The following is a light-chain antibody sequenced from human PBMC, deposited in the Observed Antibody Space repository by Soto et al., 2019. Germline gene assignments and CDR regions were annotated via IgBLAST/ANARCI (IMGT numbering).Light chain of an antibody. CDR3: QQKLT. CDR1: QSVSSSY. V-gene: IGKV3-20*01. Sequence: EIVLTQSPDTLSLSPGERATLSCRASQSVSSSYLAWYQQKPGQAPRLLIYGASSRATGIPDRFSGSGSGTDFTLTISRLEAEDFAVYYCQQKLTFGGGTKVEIK. J-gene: IGKJ4*01. CDR2: GAS.